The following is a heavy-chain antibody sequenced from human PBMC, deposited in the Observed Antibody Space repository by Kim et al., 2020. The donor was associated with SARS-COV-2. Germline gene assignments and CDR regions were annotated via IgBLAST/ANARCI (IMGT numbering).Heavy chain of an antibody. D-gene: IGHD3-10*01. CDR2: FDPEDGET. J-gene: IGHJ4*02. Sequence: ASVKVSCKVSGYTLTELSMHWVRQAPGKGLEWMGGFDPEDGETIYAQKFQGRVTMTEDTSTDTAYMELSSLRSEDTAVYYCATQPPYGSGDKTGYWGQGTLVTVSS. CDR1: GYTLTELS. V-gene: IGHV1-24*01. CDR3: ATQPPYGSGDKTGY.